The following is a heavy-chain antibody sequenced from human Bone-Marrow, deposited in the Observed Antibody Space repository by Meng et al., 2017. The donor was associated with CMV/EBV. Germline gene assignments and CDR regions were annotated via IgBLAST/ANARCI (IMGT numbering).Heavy chain of an antibody. CDR1: RFTFSTYA. V-gene: IGHV3-30*04. J-gene: IGHJ4*02. D-gene: IGHD6-6*01. CDR3: AKELILYSSSSLADY. Sequence: GESLKISCAASRFTFSTYAMHWVRQAPGKGLEWVAFISYDGSNKYYADSVKGRFTISRDNSKNTLYLQMNSLRAEDTAVYYCAKELILYSSSSLADYWGQGTLVTVSS. CDR2: ISYDGSNK.